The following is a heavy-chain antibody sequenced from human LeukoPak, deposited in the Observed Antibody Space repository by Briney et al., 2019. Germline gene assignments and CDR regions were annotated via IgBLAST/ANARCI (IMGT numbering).Heavy chain of an antibody. D-gene: IGHD1/OR15-1a*01. V-gene: IGHV4-34*01. CDR2: INHCGST. J-gene: IGHJ4*02. Sequence: SETLSLTCAVYGGSLSGYYWSWIRHPPGKGLGWIGEINHCGSTNYNPPLKSRVTISLYTSKNQFSLKLGAVTAAAPPVYYCARVPLRDGHLPNNFDYWGQGTLVTVSS. CDR3: ARVPLRDGHLPNNFDY. CDR1: GGSLSGYY.